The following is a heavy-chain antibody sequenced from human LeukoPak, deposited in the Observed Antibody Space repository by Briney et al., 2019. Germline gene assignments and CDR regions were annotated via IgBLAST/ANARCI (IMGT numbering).Heavy chain of an antibody. Sequence: ASVKVSCKASGGTFSPCAISWVRQAPGQGLEWMGGTIPLFPKPNYAQKFQGRLTITTITTDESTNTAFMELRSLTSGDTAMYFCARDQVGRAVAGFFDYWGQGTLVTVSS. V-gene: IGHV1-69*05. CDR2: TIPLFPKP. J-gene: IGHJ4*02. CDR3: ARDQVGRAVAGFFDY. D-gene: IGHD6-19*01. CDR1: GGTFSPCA.